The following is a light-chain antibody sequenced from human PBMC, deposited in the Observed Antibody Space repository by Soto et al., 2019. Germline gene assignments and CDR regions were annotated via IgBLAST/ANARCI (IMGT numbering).Light chain of an antibody. CDR2: AAS. Sequence: DIPLPQSPSSLSSSVGERVTITCRASQSISSYLNWYQQKPGKAPKLLIYAASSLQSGVPSRFSGSGSGTDFTLTISRLQPEDFATYYCQQSYSIPPKFGQGTKADI. V-gene: IGKV1-39*01. CDR1: QSISSY. J-gene: IGKJ1*01. CDR3: QQSYSIPPK.